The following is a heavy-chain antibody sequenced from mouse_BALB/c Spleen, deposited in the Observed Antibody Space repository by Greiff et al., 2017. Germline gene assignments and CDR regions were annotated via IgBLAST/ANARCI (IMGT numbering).Heavy chain of an antibody. D-gene: IGHD2-4*01. CDR3: AMPLDYDDAYAMDY. CDR1: GYSITSDYA. V-gene: IGHV3-2*02. J-gene: IGHJ4*01. Sequence: EVQRVESGPGLVKPSQSLSLTCTVTGYSITSDYAWNWIRQFPGNKLEWMGYISYSGSTSYNPSLKSRISITRDTSKNQFFLQLNSVTTEDTATYYCAMPLDYDDAYAMDYWGQGTSVTVSS. CDR2: ISYSGST.